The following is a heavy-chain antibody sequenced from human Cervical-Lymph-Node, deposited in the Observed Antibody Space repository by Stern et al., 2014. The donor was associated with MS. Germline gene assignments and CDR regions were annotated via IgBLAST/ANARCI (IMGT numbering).Heavy chain of an antibody. CDR1: GYFFTRYG. CDR3: ARDSLIRTFGVEEGMDV. Sequence: QLVQSGAEVKKPGASVKVSCKASGYFFTRYGISWVRQAPGQGLEWMGWISADNGDTNYAQNVQGRVTMTTDTSTNTAYMELSSLRSDDTALYYCARDSLIRTFGVEEGMDVWGQGTTVTVSS. J-gene: IGHJ6*02. V-gene: IGHV1-18*01. CDR2: ISADNGDT. D-gene: IGHD3-3*01.